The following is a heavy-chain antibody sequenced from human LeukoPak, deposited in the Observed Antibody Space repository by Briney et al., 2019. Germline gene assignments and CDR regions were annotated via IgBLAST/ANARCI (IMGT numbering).Heavy chain of an antibody. D-gene: IGHD2-8*02. CDR1: GYTFTSYG. J-gene: IGHJ4*02. V-gene: IGHV1-18*01. CDR2: ISAYNGNA. Sequence: ASVKVSCKASGYTFTSYGISWVRQAPGQGLEWMGWISAYNGNADYAQKFQGRVTMTTDTSTSTAYMELRSLRSDDTAVYFCARVGAYCTGSSCFDYWGQGNLVTVSS. CDR3: ARVGAYCTGSSCFDY.